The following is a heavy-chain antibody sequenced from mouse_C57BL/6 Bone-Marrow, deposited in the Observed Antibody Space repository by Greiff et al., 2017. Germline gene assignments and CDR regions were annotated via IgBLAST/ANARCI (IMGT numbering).Heavy chain of an antibody. V-gene: IGHV5-4*01. CDR3: ASDGYDYDVGFAY. D-gene: IGHD2-4*01. Sequence: EVHLVESGGGLVKPGGSLKLSCAASGFTFSSYAMSWVRQTPEKRLEWVATISDGGSYTYYPDNVKGRFTISRDKAKNNLYLQMSHLKSEDTAMYYCASDGYDYDVGFAYWGQGTLVTVSA. CDR1: GFTFSSYA. CDR2: ISDGGSYT. J-gene: IGHJ3*01.